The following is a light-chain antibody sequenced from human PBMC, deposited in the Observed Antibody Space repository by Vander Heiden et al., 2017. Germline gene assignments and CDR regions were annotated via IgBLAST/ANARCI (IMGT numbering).Light chain of an antibody. CDR2: DAS. Sequence: EIVLTQSPATLSLSPGERATLLCRASQSVSSYLAWYQQKPGQAPRLLIYDASNRATGIPARFSGSGSGTDFTLTISSLEPEDFAVYYCQQRSNWPITFGQGTRLEIK. J-gene: IGKJ5*01. CDR1: QSVSSY. CDR3: QQRSNWPIT. V-gene: IGKV3-11*01.